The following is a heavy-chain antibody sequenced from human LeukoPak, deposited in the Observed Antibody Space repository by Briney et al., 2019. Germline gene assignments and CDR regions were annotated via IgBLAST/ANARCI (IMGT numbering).Heavy chain of an antibody. Sequence: GGSLRLSCAASGFTFSGYSMNWVRQAPGKGLEWVSSISSSSSYIYYADSVKGRFTISRDNAKNSLYLQMNSLRAEDTAVYYCARASESSGWYAFGIWGQGTMVTVSS. D-gene: IGHD6-19*01. CDR1: GFTFSGYS. CDR2: ISSSSSYI. V-gene: IGHV3-21*01. J-gene: IGHJ3*02. CDR3: ARASESSGWYAFGI.